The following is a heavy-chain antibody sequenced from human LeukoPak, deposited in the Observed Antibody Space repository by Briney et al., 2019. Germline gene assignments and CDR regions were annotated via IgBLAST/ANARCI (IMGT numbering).Heavy chain of an antibody. D-gene: IGHD1-1*01. J-gene: IGHJ4*02. CDR1: GYSISGGYY. V-gene: IGHV4-38-2*01. CDR2: IHHSGNI. Sequence: SETLSLTCAVSGYSISGGYYWGWIRQPPGKGLEWIGSIHHSGNIYYNPSLKSRVTISIDTSKNQFSLKLRSVTAADTAVYYCAEVERRNYWGQGTLVTVSS. CDR3: AEVERRNY.